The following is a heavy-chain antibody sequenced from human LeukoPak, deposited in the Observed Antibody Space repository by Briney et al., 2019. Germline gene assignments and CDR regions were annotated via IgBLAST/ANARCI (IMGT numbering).Heavy chain of an antibody. J-gene: IGHJ6*02. CDR1: GGSFSGYY. CDR3: ARLDCSSTSCYYYYYYGMDV. D-gene: IGHD2-2*01. V-gene: IGHV4-34*01. Sequence: SETLSLTCAVYGGSFSGYYWSWIRQPPGKGLEWIGEINHSGSTNYNPSLKSRVTISVDTSKNQFSLKLSSVTAADTAVYYCARLDCSSTSCYYYYYYGMDVWGQGTTVTVSS. CDR2: INHSGST.